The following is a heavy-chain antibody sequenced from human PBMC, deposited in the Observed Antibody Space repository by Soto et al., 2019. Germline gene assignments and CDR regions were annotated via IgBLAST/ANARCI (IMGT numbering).Heavy chain of an antibody. CDR1: GGSISSGGYS. CDR3: AREDLAYCGGDCPTGAFDI. D-gene: IGHD2-21*02. J-gene: IGHJ3*02. Sequence: PSETLSLTCAVSGGSISSGGYSWSWIRQPPGKGLEWIGYIYHSGSTYYSPSLKSRVTISVDRSKNQFSLKLSSVTAADTAVYYCAREDLAYCGGDCPTGAFDIWGQGTMVTVSS. V-gene: IGHV4-30-2*01. CDR2: IYHSGST.